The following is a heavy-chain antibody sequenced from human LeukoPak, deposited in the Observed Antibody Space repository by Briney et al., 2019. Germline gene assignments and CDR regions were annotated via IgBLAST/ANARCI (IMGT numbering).Heavy chain of an antibody. D-gene: IGHD5-24*01. Sequence: GGSLRLSCATSGFFFNSYWMTWVRQAPGKGLEWVANIKYDDSEKYLEESVKGRFTISRDNAQNSLFLQMDSLRVEDTAVYYCVRGRDGSYWGRGTQATVSS. J-gene: IGHJ4*02. V-gene: IGHV3-7*01. CDR2: IKYDDSEK. CDR3: VRGRDGSY. CDR1: GFFFNSYW.